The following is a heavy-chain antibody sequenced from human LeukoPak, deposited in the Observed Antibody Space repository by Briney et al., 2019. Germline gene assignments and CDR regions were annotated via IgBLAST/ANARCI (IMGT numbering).Heavy chain of an antibody. V-gene: IGHV1-2*02. Sequence: ASVKVSCKASGFTFTAYYMHWVRQAPGQGLEWMGWINPNSGGTNYAQKFQGRVTMTRDTSISTAYMELKSLRSDDTAVYYCARGGHRRYYYTSGSAFDPWGQGTLVTVSS. CDR3: ARGGHRRYYYTSGSAFDP. CDR1: GFTFTAYY. CDR2: INPNSGGT. J-gene: IGHJ5*02. D-gene: IGHD3-10*01.